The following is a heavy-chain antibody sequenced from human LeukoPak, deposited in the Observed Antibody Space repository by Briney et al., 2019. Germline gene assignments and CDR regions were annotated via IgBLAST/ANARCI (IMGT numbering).Heavy chain of an antibody. Sequence: ASVKVSCKVSGYTLTELSMHWVRQAPGKGLEWMGGFDPEDGETIYAQKFQGRVTMTEDTSTDTAYMELSSLRSEDTAVYYCARAGERGSSTSRLDYWGQGTLVTVSS. CDR2: FDPEDGET. CDR1: GYTLTELS. V-gene: IGHV1-24*01. CDR3: ARAGERGSSTSRLDY. J-gene: IGHJ4*02. D-gene: IGHD2-2*01.